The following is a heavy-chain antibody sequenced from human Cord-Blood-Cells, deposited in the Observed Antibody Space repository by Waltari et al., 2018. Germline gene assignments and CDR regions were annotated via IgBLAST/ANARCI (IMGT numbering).Heavy chain of an antibody. Sequence: EVQLVESGGGLVQPGGSLRLSCAASGFTFSSYEMTWVRQAPGKGLEWVSYISSSGSTIYYADSVKGRFTISRDNAKNSLYLQMNSLRAEDTAVYYCARALYWGSMDYWGQGTLVTVSS. CDR3: ARALYWGSMDY. J-gene: IGHJ4*02. V-gene: IGHV3-48*03. CDR2: ISSSGSTI. CDR1: GFTFSSYE. D-gene: IGHD7-27*01.